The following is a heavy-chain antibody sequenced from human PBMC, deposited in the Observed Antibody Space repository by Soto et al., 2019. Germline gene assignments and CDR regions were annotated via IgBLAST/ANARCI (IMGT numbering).Heavy chain of an antibody. V-gene: IGHV1-69*08. J-gene: IGHJ4*02. CDR2: IIPILGIA. CDR1: GGTFSSYT. CDR3: AGEGYCSGGSCYSHY. Sequence: QVQLVQSGAEVKKPGSSVKVSCKASGGTFSSYTISWVRQAPGQGLEWMGRIIPILGIANYAQKFQGRVTITADKSTSTAYMELSSLRSEDTAVYYCAGEGYCSGGSCYSHYRGQGTLVTVSS. D-gene: IGHD2-15*01.